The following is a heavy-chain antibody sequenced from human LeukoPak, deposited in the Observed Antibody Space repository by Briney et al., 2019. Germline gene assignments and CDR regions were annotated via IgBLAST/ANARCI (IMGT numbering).Heavy chain of an antibody. V-gene: IGHV3-21*01. CDR2: ISSSRSNI. Sequence: PGGSLRLSCAASGFTFSRYSMNWLRRAPGKGKEWVSSISSSRSNIYSADSVKGRFSISRDNAKNSLYLQMNSLRAEDTAVYYCARGCGGDCYYYMDVWGKGTTVIVSS. J-gene: IGHJ6*03. D-gene: IGHD2-21*01. CDR3: ARGCGGDCYYYMDV. CDR1: GFTFSRYS.